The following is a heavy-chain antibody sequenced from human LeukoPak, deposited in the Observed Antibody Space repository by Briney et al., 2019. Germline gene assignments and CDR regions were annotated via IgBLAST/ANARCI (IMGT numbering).Heavy chain of an antibody. J-gene: IGHJ6*02. D-gene: IGHD1-26*01. CDR1: GGTFSSYA. V-gene: IGHV1-69*04. CDR2: IIPILGIA. Sequence: EASVKVSFKASGGTFSSYAISWVRQAPGQGLEWVGRIIPILGIANYAQKFQGRVTITADKSTSTAYMELSSLRSEDTAVYYCAREADLSGRYLSGYGIDVWGQGATVTVSS. CDR3: AREADLSGRYLSGYGIDV.